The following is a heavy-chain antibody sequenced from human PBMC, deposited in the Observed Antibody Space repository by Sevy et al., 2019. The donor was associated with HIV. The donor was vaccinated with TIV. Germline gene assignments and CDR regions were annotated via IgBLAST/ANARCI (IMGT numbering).Heavy chain of an antibody. D-gene: IGHD2-8*02. Sequence: GESLKISCAASGFTFSSYSMNWVRQAPGKGLEWVAFIRYDGSNKYYADSVEGRFTISRDDSKNTRYLQMNRLRAEDTALYYCARGTPAFCTGGVCFNWFDPWGQGTLVTVSS. CDR2: IRYDGSNK. V-gene: IGHV3-30*02. CDR3: ARGTPAFCTGGVCFNWFDP. J-gene: IGHJ5*02. CDR1: GFTFSSYS.